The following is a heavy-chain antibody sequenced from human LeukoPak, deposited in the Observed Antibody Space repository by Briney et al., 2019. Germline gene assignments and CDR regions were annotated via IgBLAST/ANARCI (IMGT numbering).Heavy chain of an antibody. CDR2: IYCSGST. D-gene: IGHD3-10*01. J-gene: IGHJ5*02. CDR3: ARDYYGFNWFDP. Sequence: PSETLSLTCTVSGGSISSYYWSWIRQPPGKGLEWIGYIYCSGSTNYNPSLKSRVTISVDTSKNQFSLKLSSVTAADTAVYYCARDYYGFNWFDPWGQGTLVTVSS. CDR1: GGSISSYY. V-gene: IGHV4-59*01.